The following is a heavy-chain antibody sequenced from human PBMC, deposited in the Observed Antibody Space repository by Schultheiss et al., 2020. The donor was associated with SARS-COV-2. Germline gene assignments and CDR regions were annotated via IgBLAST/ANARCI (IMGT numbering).Heavy chain of an antibody. Sequence: GGPLRLSCAASGFTFSSYAMSWVRQAPGKGLEWVSSISSSSSYIYYADSVKGRFTISRDNAKNSLYLQMNSLRAEDTAVYYCAKDLATDYYDLRWGQGTLVTVSS. J-gene: IGHJ4*02. V-gene: IGHV3-21*01. CDR3: AKDLATDYYDLR. CDR2: ISSSSSYI. CDR1: GFTFSSYA. D-gene: IGHD3-22*01.